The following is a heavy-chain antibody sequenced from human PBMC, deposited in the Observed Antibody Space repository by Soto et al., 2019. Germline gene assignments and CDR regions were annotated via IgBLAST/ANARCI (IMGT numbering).Heavy chain of an antibody. CDR1: GFTFDDYA. CDR3: AKDQVAAAGTHYYYGMDV. Sequence: SLRLSCAASGFTFDDYAMHWVRQAPGKGLEWVSGISWNSGSTGYADSVKGRFTTFRDNAKNSLYLQMNSLRAEDTALYYCAKDQVAAAGTHYYYGMDVWGQGTTVTVSS. J-gene: IGHJ6*02. V-gene: IGHV3-9*01. CDR2: ISWNSGST. D-gene: IGHD6-13*01.